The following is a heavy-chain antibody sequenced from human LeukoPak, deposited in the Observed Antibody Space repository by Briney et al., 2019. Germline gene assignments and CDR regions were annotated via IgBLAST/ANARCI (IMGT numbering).Heavy chain of an antibody. CDR3: ARAGDSGNLA. V-gene: IGHV4-30-4*01. CDR2: IYYSGST. J-gene: IGHJ5*02. D-gene: IGHD1-26*01. Sequence: PSETLSLTCTVSGGSISSGDYYWSWIRQPPGKGLEWIGYIYYSGSTYYNPSLKSRVTITVDTSKNQFSLKLRSVAAADTAVYYSARAGDSGNLAWGQGTLVTVSS. CDR1: GGSISSGDYY.